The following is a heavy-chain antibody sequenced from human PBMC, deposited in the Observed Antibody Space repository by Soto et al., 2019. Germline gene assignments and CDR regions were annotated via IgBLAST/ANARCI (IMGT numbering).Heavy chain of an antibody. J-gene: IGHJ6*04. CDR2: IQSGGST. D-gene: IGHD2-8*02. V-gene: IGHV3-66*01. Sequence: EVQLVESGGDLVQPGGSLRLSCAASGFSVNSQYMSWVRQAPGKGLEWVSLIQSGGSTYYAGSVKGRFTISRDFSENTLFRQKNSLRVEDTAVYYCSRDDVHCKGVICYGVTMDVWGKWTTVPVSA. CDR1: GFSVNSQY. CDR3: SRDDVHCKGVICYGVTMDV.